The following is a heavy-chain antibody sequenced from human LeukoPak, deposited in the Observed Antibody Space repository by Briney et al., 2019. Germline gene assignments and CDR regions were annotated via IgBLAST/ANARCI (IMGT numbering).Heavy chain of an antibody. CDR2: IIPIFGTA. Sequence: SVKVSCKASGYTFTGYDINWVRQAPGQGLEWMGGIIPIFGTANYAQKFQGRVTITADKSTSTAYMELSSLRSEDTAVYYCARDLEYCSGGSCSPPWGQGTLVTVSS. J-gene: IGHJ5*02. V-gene: IGHV1-69*06. CDR1: GYTFTGYD. CDR3: ARDLEYCSGGSCSPP. D-gene: IGHD2-15*01.